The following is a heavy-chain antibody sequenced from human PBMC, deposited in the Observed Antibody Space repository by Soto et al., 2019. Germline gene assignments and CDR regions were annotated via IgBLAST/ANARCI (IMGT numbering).Heavy chain of an antibody. CDR1: GFTFSSYA. D-gene: IGHD5-12*01. Sequence: GVSLRLSCAVSGFTFSSYAMSRVRQAPGKAREWVSGSSGSGSSTYYAESVKGRFTISKDNSKITLYLQMNSLRAEDTAVYYCAKNGEGYRGYDPGAFDIWGQGTMVTV. V-gene: IGHV3-23*01. J-gene: IGHJ3*02. CDR3: AKNGEGYRGYDPGAFDI. CDR2: SSGSGSST.